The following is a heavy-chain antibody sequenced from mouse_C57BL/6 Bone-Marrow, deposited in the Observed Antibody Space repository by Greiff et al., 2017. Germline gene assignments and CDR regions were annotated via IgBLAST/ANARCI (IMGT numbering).Heavy chain of an antibody. CDR1: GYTFTDYY. CDR3: ARDYYGSSSPRYFDV. Sequence: EVQLQQSGPVLVKPGASVKMSCKASGYTFTDYYMNWVKQSHGKSLEWIGVINPYNGGTSYNQKFKGKATLTVDKSSSTAYMELNSLTSEDSAVYYCARDYYGSSSPRYFDVWGTGTTVTVSS. CDR2: INPYNGGT. J-gene: IGHJ1*03. V-gene: IGHV1-19*01. D-gene: IGHD1-1*01.